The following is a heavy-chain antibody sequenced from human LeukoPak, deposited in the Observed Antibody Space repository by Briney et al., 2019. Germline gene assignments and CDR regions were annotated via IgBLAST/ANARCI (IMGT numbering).Heavy chain of an antibody. J-gene: IGHJ4*02. CDR1: RFTFSSYA. D-gene: IGHD3-16*01. Sequence: GRSLRLSCAASRFTFSSYAMHWVRQAPGKGLEWVAVISYDGSNKYYADSVKGRFTISRDNSKNTLYLQMNSLRAEDTAVYYCARDGEDYGTLSYWGQGTLVTVSS. V-gene: IGHV3-30-3*01. CDR2: ISYDGSNK. CDR3: ARDGEDYGTLSY.